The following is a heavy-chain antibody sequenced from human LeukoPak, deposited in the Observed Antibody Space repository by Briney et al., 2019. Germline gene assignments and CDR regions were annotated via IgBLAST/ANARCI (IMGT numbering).Heavy chain of an antibody. CDR2: IKSKTDGGTT. J-gene: IGHJ1*01. CDR1: GFTFSNAW. CDR3: TTIARRALYFQH. D-gene: IGHD1-14*01. V-gene: IGHV3-15*01. Sequence: GGSLRLSCAASGFTFSNAWMSWVRQAPGKRLEWVGRIKSKTDGGTTDYAAPVKGRFTISRDDSKNTLYLQVNSLKTEDTAVYYCTTIARRALYFQHWGQGTLVTVSS.